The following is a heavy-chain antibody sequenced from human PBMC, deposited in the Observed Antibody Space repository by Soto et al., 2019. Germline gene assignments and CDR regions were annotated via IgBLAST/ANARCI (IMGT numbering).Heavy chain of an antibody. Sequence: PVGSLRLSCAASGFTFSSYGMHWVRQAPGKGLEWVAVIWYDGSNKYYADSVKGRFTISRDNSKNTLYLQMNSLRAEDTAVYYCARSETIGLGYCSSTSCNYGMDVWGQGTTVTVSS. CDR3: ARSETIGLGYCSSTSCNYGMDV. J-gene: IGHJ6*02. V-gene: IGHV3-33*01. D-gene: IGHD2-2*01. CDR1: GFTFSSYG. CDR2: IWYDGSNK.